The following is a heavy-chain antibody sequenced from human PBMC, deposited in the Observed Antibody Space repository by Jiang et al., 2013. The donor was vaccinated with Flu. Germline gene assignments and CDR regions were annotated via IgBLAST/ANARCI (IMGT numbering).Heavy chain of an antibody. V-gene: IGHV4-39*01. Sequence: PGLVKPSETLSLTCTVSGGSISSSSYYWGWIRQPPGKGLEWIGSIYYSGSTYYNPSLKSRVTISVDTSKNQFSLKLSSVTAADTAVYYCARQYSSSSSGNFDYWGQGTLVTVSS. J-gene: IGHJ4*02. CDR3: ARQYSSSSSGNFDY. CDR1: GGSISSSSYY. D-gene: IGHD6-6*01. CDR2: IYYSGST.